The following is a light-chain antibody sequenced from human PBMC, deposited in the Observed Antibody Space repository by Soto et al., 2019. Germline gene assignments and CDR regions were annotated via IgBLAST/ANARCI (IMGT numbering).Light chain of an antibody. CDR3: QQYNNWPPLT. V-gene: IGKV3D-15*01. CDR2: GAS. J-gene: IGKJ4*01. Sequence: EIVMTQSPATLSVSPGDRVTLSCRASQNIDNNLAWYQQRPGQPPRLLIYGASTRANGIPARFSGSGSWTEFTLTISSLQSEDFAVYCCQQYNNWPPLTFGGGTKVEIK. CDR1: QNIDNN.